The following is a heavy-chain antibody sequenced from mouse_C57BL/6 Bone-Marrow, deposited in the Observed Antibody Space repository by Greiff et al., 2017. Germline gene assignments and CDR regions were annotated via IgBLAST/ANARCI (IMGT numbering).Heavy chain of an antibody. V-gene: IGHV1-19*01. J-gene: IGHJ2*01. D-gene: IGHD2-3*01. CDR3: ARLDDGYPFDY. Sequence: EVQLQQSGPVLVKPGASVKMSCKASGYTFTDYYMNWVKQSHGKSLEWIGVINPYNGGTSYNQKFKGKATLTVDKSSSTAYMKLNSLTSEDSAVYYCARLDDGYPFDYWGQGTTLTVSS. CDR1: GYTFTDYY. CDR2: INPYNGGT.